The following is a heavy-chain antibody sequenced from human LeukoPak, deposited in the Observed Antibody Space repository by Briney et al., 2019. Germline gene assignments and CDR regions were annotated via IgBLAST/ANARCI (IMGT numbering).Heavy chain of an antibody. CDR2: ISTNTGNP. D-gene: IGHD3-3*01. Sequence: ASVKVSCTASGYTFTSYAMNWVRQAPGQGLEWMGWISTNTGNPTYAQGFTGRFVFSLDTSVSTAYLQISSLKAEDTAVYYCARAGGYYDFWSGQEFDYWGQGTLVTVSS. V-gene: IGHV7-4-1*02. CDR3: ARAGGYYDFWSGQEFDY. J-gene: IGHJ4*02. CDR1: GYTFTSYA.